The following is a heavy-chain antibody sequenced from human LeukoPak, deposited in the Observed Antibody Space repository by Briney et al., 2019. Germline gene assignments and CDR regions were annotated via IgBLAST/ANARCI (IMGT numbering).Heavy chain of an antibody. CDR2: IYYSGST. V-gene: IGHV4-39*01. CDR1: GGSISSSSYY. D-gene: IGHD3-10*01. Sequence: SETLSLTCTVSGGSISSSSYYWSWIRQPPGKGLEWIGSIYYSGSTYYNPSLKSRVTISVDTSKNQFSLKLSSVTAADMAVYYCARRVRRFGELATFDYWGQGTLVTVSS. CDR3: ARRVRRFGELATFDY. J-gene: IGHJ4*02.